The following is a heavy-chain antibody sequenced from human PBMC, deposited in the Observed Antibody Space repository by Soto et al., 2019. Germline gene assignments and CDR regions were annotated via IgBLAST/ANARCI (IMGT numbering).Heavy chain of an antibody. CDR3: ARGDMPTTSPKDY. V-gene: IGHV4-30-4*01. Sequence: QVQLQESGPGLIKPSQTLSLSYTVSGGSISSGDYYWSWIRQPPGKGLEWIGYIYYSGSTYYNPSLKSRVTISVDTSKNQFSLKLSSVTAAGTAVYYCARGDMPTTSPKDYWGQGTLVTVSS. J-gene: IGHJ4*02. CDR1: GGSISSGDYY. D-gene: IGHD2-15*01. CDR2: IYYSGST.